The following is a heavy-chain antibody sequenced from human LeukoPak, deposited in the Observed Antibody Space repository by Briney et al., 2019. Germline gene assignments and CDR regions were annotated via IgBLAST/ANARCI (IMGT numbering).Heavy chain of an antibody. D-gene: IGHD2-15*01. CDR3: ARDFGYCDGGSCHTHFDY. CDR2: VYRSGST. CDR1: GYSISSGYY. V-gene: IGHV4-38-2*02. J-gene: IGHJ4*02. Sequence: SETLSLTCTVSGYSISSGYYWGWIRQPPGKGLEWIGSVYRSGSTYYNPSLKSRVTISVDKSKNQFSLKLNSMTAADTAIYYCARDFGYCDGGSCHTHFDYWGQGILVTVSS.